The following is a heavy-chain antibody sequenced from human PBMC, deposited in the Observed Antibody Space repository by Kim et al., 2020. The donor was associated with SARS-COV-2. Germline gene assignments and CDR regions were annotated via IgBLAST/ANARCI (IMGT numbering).Heavy chain of an antibody. CDR3: ARHRCSGGSCHLYYFDY. D-gene: IGHD2-15*01. Sequence: FQGHVTISADKSISTAYLQWSSLKASDTAMYYCARHRCSGGSCHLYYFDYWGQGTLVTVSS. J-gene: IGHJ4*02. V-gene: IGHV5-10-1*01.